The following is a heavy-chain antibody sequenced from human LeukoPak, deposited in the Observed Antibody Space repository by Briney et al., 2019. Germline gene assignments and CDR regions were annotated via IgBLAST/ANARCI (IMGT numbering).Heavy chain of an antibody. Sequence: ASVKVSCKASGYSFSTYGITWVRQAPGQGLEWMGWINPNSGGTNYAQKFQGRVTMTRDTSISTAYMGLSRLRSDDTAVYYCARDHSSQYYYDSSGYPNWFDPWGQGTLVTVSS. J-gene: IGHJ5*02. D-gene: IGHD3-22*01. CDR1: GYSFSTYG. CDR2: INPNSGGT. V-gene: IGHV1-2*02. CDR3: ARDHSSQYYYDSSGYPNWFDP.